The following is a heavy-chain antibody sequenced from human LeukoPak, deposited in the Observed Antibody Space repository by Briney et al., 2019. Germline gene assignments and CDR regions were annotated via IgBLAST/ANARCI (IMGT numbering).Heavy chain of an antibody. V-gene: IGHV4-4*07. CDR3: ARKDGDY. J-gene: IGHJ4*02. CDR1: GASISAFH. Sequence: SKTLSLTCTVSGASISAFHWTWFRQPAGKGLEWIGLIYSSGSTLFNPSLKSRVAMSVDLTKNQLSLKLTPVTAADTAMYYCARKDGDYWGRGTLVTLSS. CDR2: IYSSGST.